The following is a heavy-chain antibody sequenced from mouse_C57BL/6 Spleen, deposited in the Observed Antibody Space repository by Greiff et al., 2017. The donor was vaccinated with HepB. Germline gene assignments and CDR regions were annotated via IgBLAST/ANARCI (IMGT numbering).Heavy chain of an antibody. CDR2: ISDGGSYT. Sequence: EVHLVESGGGLVKPGGSLKLSCAASGFTFSSYAMSWVRQTPEKRLEWVATISDGGSYTYYPDNVKGRFTISRDNAKNNLYLQMSHLKSEDTAMYYCARDPTYYLKWYFDVWGTGTTVTVSS. CDR3: ARDPTYYLKWYFDV. D-gene: IGHD1-1*01. CDR1: GFTFSSYA. V-gene: IGHV5-4*01. J-gene: IGHJ1*03.